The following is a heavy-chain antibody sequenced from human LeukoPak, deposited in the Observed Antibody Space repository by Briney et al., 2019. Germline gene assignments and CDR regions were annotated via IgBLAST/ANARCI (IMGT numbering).Heavy chain of an antibody. Sequence: SETLSLTCAVYGGSFSGYYWSWIRQPPGKGLEWIGIIYYSGSTYYNPSLKSRVTISVDTSKNQFSLKLSSVTAADTAVYYCARIVGASGSDAFDIWGQGTMVTVSS. CDR3: ARIVGASGSDAFDI. CDR2: IYYSGST. V-gene: IGHV4-34*01. D-gene: IGHD1-26*01. J-gene: IGHJ3*02. CDR1: GGSFSGYY.